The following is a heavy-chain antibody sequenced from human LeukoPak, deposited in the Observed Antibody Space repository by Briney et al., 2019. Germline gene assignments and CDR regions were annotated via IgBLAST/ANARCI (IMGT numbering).Heavy chain of an antibody. CDR1: GGTFISYA. CDR3: ARGEIAAAEDY. Sequence: GASVKVSCKASGGTFISYAISWVRQAPGQGLEWMGRIIPILGIANYAQKFQGRVTITADKSTSTAYMELSSLRSEDTAVYYCARGEIAAAEDYWGQGTLVTVSS. D-gene: IGHD6-13*01. J-gene: IGHJ4*02. V-gene: IGHV1-69*04. CDR2: IIPILGIA.